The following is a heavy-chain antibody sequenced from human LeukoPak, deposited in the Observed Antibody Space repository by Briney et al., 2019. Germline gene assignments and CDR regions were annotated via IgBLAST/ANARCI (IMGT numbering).Heavy chain of an antibody. CDR1: GGSFSGYY. CDR3: AIFGVAIGPRGMDV. Sequence: SETLSLTCAVYGGSFSGYYWSWIRQPPGKGLEWIGEINHSGSTNYNPSLKSRVTISVDTSKNQFSLKLSSVTAADTAVYYCAIFGVAIGPRGMDVWGQGTTVTVSS. D-gene: IGHD3-3*01. J-gene: IGHJ6*02. V-gene: IGHV4-34*01. CDR2: INHSGST.